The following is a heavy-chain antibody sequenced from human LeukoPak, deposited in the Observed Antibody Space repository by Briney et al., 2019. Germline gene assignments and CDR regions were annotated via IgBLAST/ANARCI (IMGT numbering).Heavy chain of an antibody. CDR3: AKGISRDRHYFDY. J-gene: IGHJ4*02. CDR2: ISYDGSNK. V-gene: IGHV3-30-3*01. Sequence: GGSLRLSCAASGFTFGSYAMHWVRQAPGKGLEWVAVISYDGSNKYYADSVKGRFTISRDNSKNTLYLQMNSLRAEDTAVYYCAKGISRDRHYFDYWGQGTLVTVSS. D-gene: IGHD2-21*02. CDR1: GFTFGSYA.